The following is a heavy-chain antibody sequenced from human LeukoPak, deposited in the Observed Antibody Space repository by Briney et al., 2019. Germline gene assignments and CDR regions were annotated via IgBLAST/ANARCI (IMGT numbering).Heavy chain of an antibody. CDR2: SNPNNADT. Sequence: ASVKVSCKASGYTFTAQYMHWVRQAPGQGLEWMGWSNPNNADTKYAQSFLGRVTMTRDTSTTTAYMELSSLRSDDTAVYFCASYPRSIPTPPFDYWGQGTLVSVSS. V-gene: IGHV1-2*02. CDR3: ASYPRSIPTPPFDY. CDR1: GYTFTAQY. J-gene: IGHJ4*02. D-gene: IGHD2-21*01.